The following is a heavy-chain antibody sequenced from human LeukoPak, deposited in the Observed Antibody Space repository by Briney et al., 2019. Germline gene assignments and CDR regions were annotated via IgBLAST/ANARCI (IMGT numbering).Heavy chain of an antibody. CDR1: GFTFSSYS. D-gene: IGHD6-19*01. V-gene: IGHV3-21*01. CDR2: ISSSSSYI. Sequence: GGSLRLSCAASGFTFSSYSMNWVRQAPGKGLEWVSSISSSSSYIYYADSVKGRFTISRDNAKNSLYLQMNSLRAEDTAVYYCARDSGIAVAAEWGQGTPVTVSS. J-gene: IGHJ4*02. CDR3: ARDSGIAVAAE.